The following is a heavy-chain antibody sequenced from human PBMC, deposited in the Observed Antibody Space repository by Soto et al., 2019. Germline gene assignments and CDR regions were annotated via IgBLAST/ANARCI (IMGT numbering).Heavy chain of an antibody. CDR1: GGSLSGYY. D-gene: IGHD3-16*02. CDR2: INHSGST. Sequence: QVQLQQWGAGLLKPSETLSLTCAVYGGSLSGYYWSWIRQPPGKGLEWIGEINHSGSTNYNPSLKSRVTISVDTSKNQFSLKLSSVTAADTAVYYCARVRITFGGVIVSFDYWGQGTLVTVSS. V-gene: IGHV4-34*01. J-gene: IGHJ4*02. CDR3: ARVRITFGGVIVSFDY.